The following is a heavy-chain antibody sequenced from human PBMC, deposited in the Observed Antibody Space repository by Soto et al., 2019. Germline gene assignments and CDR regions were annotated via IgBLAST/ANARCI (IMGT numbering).Heavy chain of an antibody. CDR2: IKQDGSEK. J-gene: IGHJ4*02. CDR3: ARDRSYFDY. Sequence: GGSLRLSCASSGFTFXSYWMSWVRQAPGKGLEWVANIKQDGSEKYYVDSVKGRFTISRDNAKNSLYLQMNSLRAEDTAVYYCARDRSYFDYWGQGTLVTVSS. CDR1: GFTFXSYW. V-gene: IGHV3-7*01.